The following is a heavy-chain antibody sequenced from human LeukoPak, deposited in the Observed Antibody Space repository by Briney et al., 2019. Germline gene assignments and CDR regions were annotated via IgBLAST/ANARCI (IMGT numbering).Heavy chain of an antibody. CDR3: AREDSGYDLDY. CDR1: GFTFSSYW. J-gene: IGHJ4*02. D-gene: IGHD5-12*01. Sequence: PGGSLRLSCAASGFTFSSYWMSWVRQAPGKGLEWVANIKQDGSEKYYVDSVKGRFTISRDNAKNSLYLQMNSLRAEDTAVHYCAREDSGYDLDYWGQGTLVTVSS. V-gene: IGHV3-7*01. CDR2: IKQDGSEK.